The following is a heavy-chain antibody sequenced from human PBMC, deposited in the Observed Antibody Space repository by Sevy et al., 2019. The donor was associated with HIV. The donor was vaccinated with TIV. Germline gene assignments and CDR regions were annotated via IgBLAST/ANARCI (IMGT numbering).Heavy chain of an antibody. V-gene: IGHV4-59*01. CDR2: IYYSGST. CDR1: GDSISPYY. CDR3: ARGGTIFGVAMGNWFDP. Sequence: SESLSLTCTVSGDSISPYYWHWIRQPPGKGLEWIGYIYYSGSTKYNPSLKSRVTISVDTSKKQFSLKLSSVTAADTDVYYCARGGTIFGVAMGNWFDPWGQGTLVTVSS. D-gene: IGHD3-3*01. J-gene: IGHJ5*02.